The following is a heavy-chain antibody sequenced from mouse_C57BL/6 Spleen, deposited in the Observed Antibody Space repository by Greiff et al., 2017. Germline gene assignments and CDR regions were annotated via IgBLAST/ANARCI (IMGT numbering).Heavy chain of an antibody. CDR2: INPNNGGT. V-gene: IGHV1-26*01. D-gene: IGHD3-3*01. CDR3: ARRGWAFDY. J-gene: IGHJ2*01. CDR1: GYTFTDYY. Sequence: EVQLQQSGPELVKPGASVKISCKASGYTFTDYYMNWVKQSHGKSLEWIGDINPNNGGTSYNQQFKGKATLTVDKSSSTAYMELRSLTSEAAAVYYCARRGWAFDYWGQGTTLTVSS.